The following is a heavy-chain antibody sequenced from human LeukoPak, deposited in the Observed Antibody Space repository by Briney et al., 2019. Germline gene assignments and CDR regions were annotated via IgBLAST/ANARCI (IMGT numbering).Heavy chain of an antibody. CDR1: GFTFSSHL. CDR2: ISYDGSNK. D-gene: IGHD5-12*01. CDR3: AKDFSSYEPAGAFDI. V-gene: IGHV3-30*18. Sequence: PGGSLRLSCAASGFTFSSHLMHWVRQAPGKGLEWVAVISYDGSNKYYADSVKGRFTISRDNSKNTLYLQMNSLRAEDTAVYYCAKDFSSYEPAGAFDIWGQGTMVTVSS. J-gene: IGHJ3*02.